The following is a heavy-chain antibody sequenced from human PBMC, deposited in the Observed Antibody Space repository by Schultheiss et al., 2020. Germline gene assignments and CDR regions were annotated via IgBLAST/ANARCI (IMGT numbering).Heavy chain of an antibody. CDR2: IYYSGST. CDR1: GGSFSGYY. J-gene: IGHJ6*02. V-gene: IGHV4-34*09. Sequence: SQPLSLTCAVYGGSFSGYYWSWIRQPPGKGLEWIGSIYYSGSTYYNPSLKSRVTISVDTSKNQFSLKLSSVTAADTAVYYCARDPGYCSGGSCGSARGYYGMDVWGQGTTVTVSS. CDR3: ARDPGYCSGGSCGSARGYYGMDV. D-gene: IGHD2-15*01.